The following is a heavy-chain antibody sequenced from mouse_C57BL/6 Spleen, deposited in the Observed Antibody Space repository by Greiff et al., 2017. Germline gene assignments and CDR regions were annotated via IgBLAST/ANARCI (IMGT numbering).Heavy chain of an antibody. J-gene: IGHJ2*01. CDR3: ARSAGNFDY. D-gene: IGHD1-1*01. CDR2: INPGSGGT. V-gene: IGHV1-54*01. CDR1: GYAFTNYL. Sequence: LQESGAELVRPGPSVKVSCKASGYAFTNYLIEWVKQRPGQGLEWIGVINPGSGGTNYNEKFKGKATLTADKSSSTAYMQLSSLTSEDSAVYFCARSAGNFDYWGQGTTLTVSS.